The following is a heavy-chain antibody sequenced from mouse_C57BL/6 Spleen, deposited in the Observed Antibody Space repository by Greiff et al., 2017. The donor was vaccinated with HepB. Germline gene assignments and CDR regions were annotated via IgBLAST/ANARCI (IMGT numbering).Heavy chain of an antibody. CDR2: IDPEDGDT. J-gene: IGHJ3*01. D-gene: IGHD1-1*01. Sequence: DVQLQESGAELVRPGASVKLSCTASGFNIKDYYMHWVKQRPEQGLEWIGRIDPEDGDTEYAPKFQGKATMTADTSSNTAYLQLSSLTSEDTAVYYCTPFTTVVAKDWFAYWGQGTLVTVSA. CDR3: TPFTTVVAKDWFAY. CDR1: GFNIKDYY. V-gene: IGHV14-1*01.